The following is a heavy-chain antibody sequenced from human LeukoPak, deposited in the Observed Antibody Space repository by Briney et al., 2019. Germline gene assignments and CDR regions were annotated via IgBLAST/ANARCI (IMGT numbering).Heavy chain of an antibody. CDR1: GFTFSSYA. V-gene: IGHV3-23*01. CDR2: ISGSGGST. D-gene: IGHD4-17*01. CDR3: AKDGSYGDYRNYYYYMDV. J-gene: IGHJ6*03. Sequence: GGSLRLSCAASGFTFSSYAMSWVRQAPGKGLEWVSAISGSGGSTYYADSVKGRFTISRDNSKNTLYLQMNSLRAEDTAVYYCAKDGSYGDYRNYYYYMDVWGKGTTVTVSS.